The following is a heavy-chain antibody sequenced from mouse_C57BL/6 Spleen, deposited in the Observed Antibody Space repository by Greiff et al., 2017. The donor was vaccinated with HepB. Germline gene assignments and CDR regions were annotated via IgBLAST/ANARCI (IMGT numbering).Heavy chain of an antibody. V-gene: IGHV1-42*01. Sequence: VQLQQSGPELVKPGASVKISCKASGYSFTGYYMNWVKQSPEKSLEWIGEINPSTGGTTYNQKFKAKATLTVDKSSSTAYMQLKSLTSEDSAVYYCARTASSGFYAMDYWGQGTSVTVSS. CDR3: ARTASSGFYAMDY. CDR1: GYSFTGYY. J-gene: IGHJ4*01. CDR2: INPSTGGT. D-gene: IGHD3-2*02.